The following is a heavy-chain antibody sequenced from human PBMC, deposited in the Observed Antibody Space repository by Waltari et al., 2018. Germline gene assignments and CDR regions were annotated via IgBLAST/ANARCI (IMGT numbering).Heavy chain of an antibody. V-gene: IGHV1-69-2*01. CDR2: VDPEEGET. Sequence: EVQLVQSGAEVKKPGATVKISCKASGYTFTDSYMHWVQQAPGKGLEWMGRVDPEEGETIYAEKFQGRVTITADTSTDTAYMELSSLRSEDTAVYYCATAHVSTSGSEGFDAFDIWGQGTMVTVSS. CDR3: ATAHVSTSGSEGFDAFDI. J-gene: IGHJ3*02. CDR1: GYTFTDSY. D-gene: IGHD1-26*01.